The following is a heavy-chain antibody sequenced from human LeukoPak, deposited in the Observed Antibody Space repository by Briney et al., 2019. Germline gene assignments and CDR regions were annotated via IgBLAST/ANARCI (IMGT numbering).Heavy chain of an antibody. J-gene: IGHJ5*02. CDR3: ARDKGSSGWYVWFDP. V-gene: IGHV3-48*02. Sequence: GGSLRLSCAASGFTFSSYGMNWVRQAPGKGLEWVSYISSSSSTIYYADSVKGRFTISRDNAKNSLYLQMNSLRDEDTAVYYCARDKGSSGWYVWFDPWGQGTLVTVSS. D-gene: IGHD6-19*01. CDR2: ISSSSSTI. CDR1: GFTFSSYG.